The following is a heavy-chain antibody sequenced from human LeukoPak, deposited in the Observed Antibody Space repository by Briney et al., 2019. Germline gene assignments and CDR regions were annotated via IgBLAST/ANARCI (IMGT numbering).Heavy chain of an antibody. Sequence: ASVKVSCKASGYTFTSYGISWVRQAPGQGLEWMGWISAYNGNTNYAQKLQGRVTMTTDTSTSTACMELRSLRSDDTAVYYCAAQSADGDFDYWGQGTLVTVSS. J-gene: IGHJ4*02. CDR3: AAQSADGDFDY. D-gene: IGHD4-17*01. V-gene: IGHV1-18*01. CDR2: ISAYNGNT. CDR1: GYTFTSYG.